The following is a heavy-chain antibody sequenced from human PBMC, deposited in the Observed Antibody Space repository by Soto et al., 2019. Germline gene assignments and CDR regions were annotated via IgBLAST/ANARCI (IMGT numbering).Heavy chain of an antibody. Sequence: QVQLVESGGGVVQPGRSLRLSCAASGFTFSSYGMHWVRQAPGKGLEWVAVISYDGSNKYYAASVKGRFTISRDNSKNTLDLQMNSLRAEDTAVYYCAKEWVNDGSGWSFAYWGQGTLVTVSS. CDR1: GFTFSSYG. J-gene: IGHJ4*02. CDR2: ISYDGSNK. CDR3: AKEWVNDGSGWSFAY. V-gene: IGHV3-30*18. D-gene: IGHD3-22*01.